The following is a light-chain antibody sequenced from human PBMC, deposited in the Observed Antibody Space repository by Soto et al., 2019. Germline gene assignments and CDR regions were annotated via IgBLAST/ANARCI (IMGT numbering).Light chain of an antibody. CDR3: QQSFITPPLT. CDR1: QSISTD. V-gene: IGKV1-39*01. Sequence: DIQMSQSPSSLSASIGDRITITCRASQSISTDLNWYQQKPGKAPRLLIYGASTLQNGVPSRFSGSGSATEYTLTINSLQPEDFATYYCQQSFITPPLTCGGGTTVEMK. J-gene: IGKJ4*01. CDR2: GAS.